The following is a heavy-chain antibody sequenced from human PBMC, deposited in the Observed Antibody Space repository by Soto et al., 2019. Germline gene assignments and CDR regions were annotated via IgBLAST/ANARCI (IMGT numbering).Heavy chain of an antibody. V-gene: IGHV1-69*01. CDR2: IIPIFGTE. Sequence: QVQLVQSGAEVKKPGSSVRVSCKASGGTFSSYAISWVRQAPGQGLEWMGGIIPIFGTENYAQKFQGRVTITADESTSTAYMELSSLRSEEPAVYYCARDRIAGSKYYYGMDVWGQGTMVTVSS. CDR1: GGTFSSYA. CDR3: ARDRIAGSKYYYGMDV. J-gene: IGHJ6*02. D-gene: IGHD6-13*01.